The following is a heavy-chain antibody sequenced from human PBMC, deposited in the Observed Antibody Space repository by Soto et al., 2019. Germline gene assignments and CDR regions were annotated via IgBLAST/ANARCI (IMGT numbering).Heavy chain of an antibody. Sequence: GSLILSCAASGFTFSSYSMNLVRQAPGKGLEWVSSISSSSSYIYYADSVKGRFTISRDNAKNSLYLQMNSLRAEDTAVYYCARDKGSGSYSGYYGMDVWGQGTTVTVSS. D-gene: IGHD3-10*01. V-gene: IGHV3-21*01. CDR3: ARDKGSGSYSGYYGMDV. CDR2: ISSSSSYI. CDR1: GFTFSSYS. J-gene: IGHJ6*02.